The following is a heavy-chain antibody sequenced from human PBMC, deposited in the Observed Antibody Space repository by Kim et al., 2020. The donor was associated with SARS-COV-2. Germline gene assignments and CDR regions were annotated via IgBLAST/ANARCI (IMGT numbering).Heavy chain of an antibody. CDR3: ASTAKGDDFSRGAHAFDI. CDR2: ISAYNGNT. Sequence: ASVKVSCKASGYTFTSYGISWVRQAPGQGLEWMGWISAYNGNTNYAQKLQGRVTMTTDTSTSTAYMELRSLRSDDTAVYYCASTAKGDDFSRGAHAFDIWGQGTMVTVSS. D-gene: IGHD3-3*01. V-gene: IGHV1-18*04. CDR1: GYTFTSYG. J-gene: IGHJ3*02.